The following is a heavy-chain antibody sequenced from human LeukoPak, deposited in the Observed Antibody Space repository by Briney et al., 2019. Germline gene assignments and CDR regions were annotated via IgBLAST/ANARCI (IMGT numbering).Heavy chain of an antibody. Sequence: GGSLRLSCAASGFTFSSYSMTWVRQAPGKGLEWVSYISSSSSTIYYADSVKGRFTISRDNAKNSLYLQMNSLRAEDTAVYYCARGSSWLDYWGQGTLVTVSS. CDR1: GFTFSSYS. D-gene: IGHD6-13*01. J-gene: IGHJ4*02. CDR3: ARGSSWLDY. V-gene: IGHV3-48*01. CDR2: ISSSSSTI.